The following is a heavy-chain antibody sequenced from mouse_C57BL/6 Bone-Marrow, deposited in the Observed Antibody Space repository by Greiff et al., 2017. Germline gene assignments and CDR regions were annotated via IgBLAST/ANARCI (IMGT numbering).Heavy chain of an antibody. V-gene: IGHV1-15*01. CDR1: GYTFTDYE. CDR3: TKGCRLYY. CDR2: IDPETGGT. J-gene: IGHJ2*01. Sequence: VQLQQSGAELVRPGASVTLSCKASGYTFTDYEMHWVKQTPGHGLEWIGAIDPETGGTAYNQKFKGKAILTADTSSSTAYMELRSLTSEDSAVYYCTKGCRLYYWGQGTTLTVSS.